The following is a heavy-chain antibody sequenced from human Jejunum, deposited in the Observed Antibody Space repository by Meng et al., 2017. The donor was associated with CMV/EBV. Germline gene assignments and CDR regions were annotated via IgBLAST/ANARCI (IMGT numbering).Heavy chain of an antibody. CDR2: ITWNGVTI. CDR3: ARDFQLYYYHFYGMDV. J-gene: IGHJ6*02. CDR1: TFTDHA. V-gene: IGHV3-9*01. Sequence: TFTDHARHWVRQAPGKGLEWVSGITWNGVTIGYADSVKGRFTISRDNAKNSIYLQMNSLRADDTALYYCARDFQLYYYHFYGMDVWGQGTTVTVSS. D-gene: IGHD2-2*01.